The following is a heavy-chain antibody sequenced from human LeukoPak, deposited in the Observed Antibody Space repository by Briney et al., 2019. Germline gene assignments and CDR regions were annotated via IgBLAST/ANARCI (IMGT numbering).Heavy chain of an antibody. Sequence: PGGSLRLSCLTSGFTLSTNAMSWVRQAPGKGLEWISGISGSGASTYYADSVKGRFTISRDNAKNSLYLQMNSLRAEDTAVYYCARGLGYVKLELLSWFDYWGQGTLVTVSS. V-gene: IGHV3-23*01. D-gene: IGHD1-7*01. CDR1: GFTLSTNA. CDR2: ISGSGAST. CDR3: ARGLGYVKLELLSWFDY. J-gene: IGHJ4*02.